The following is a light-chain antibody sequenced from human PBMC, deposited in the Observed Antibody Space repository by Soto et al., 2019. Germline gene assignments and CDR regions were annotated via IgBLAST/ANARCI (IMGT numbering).Light chain of an antibody. CDR3: QQFYTTPLT. V-gene: IGKV4-1*01. CDR2: WAS. J-gene: IGKJ4*01. Sequence: DIVMTQSPESLAVSLGERATINCKSSQSVLYTSNNKNEMAWYQQKPGQPPKLLFYWASTRESGVPDRFSGSGSGTDFTLTISSLQAEDVAVYYCQQFYTTPLTFGGGTRVEIK. CDR1: QSVLYTSNNKNE.